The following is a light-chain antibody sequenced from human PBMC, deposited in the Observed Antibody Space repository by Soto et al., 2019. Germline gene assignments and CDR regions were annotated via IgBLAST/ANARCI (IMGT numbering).Light chain of an antibody. V-gene: IGKV3D-15*01. CDR2: DAS. J-gene: IGKJ4*01. Sequence: EMVVTRSRGTRSVSSGERATLSCRASQSVSINLAWYQQKPGQAPRLLIYDASTRATGIPARFSGSGSGTEFTLTISSLQSKDFAVYYCQQYNNWHPLTFGGGTKVDIK. CDR3: QQYNNWHPLT. CDR1: QSVSIN.